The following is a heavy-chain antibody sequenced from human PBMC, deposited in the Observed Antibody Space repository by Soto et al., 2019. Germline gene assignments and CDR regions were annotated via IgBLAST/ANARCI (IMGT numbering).Heavy chain of an antibody. CDR2: ISGSGGST. Sequence: EVQLLESGGGLVQPGGSLRLSCAASGFTFSSYAMSWVRQAPGKGLEWVSAISGSGGSTYYADSVKGRFTISRDNSKNTQYLQMNSLRAEDTAVYYCAKDSYSSHYYYYGMDVWGQGTTVTVSS. J-gene: IGHJ6*02. CDR3: AKDSYSSHYYYYGMDV. D-gene: IGHD6-13*01. V-gene: IGHV3-23*01. CDR1: GFTFSSYA.